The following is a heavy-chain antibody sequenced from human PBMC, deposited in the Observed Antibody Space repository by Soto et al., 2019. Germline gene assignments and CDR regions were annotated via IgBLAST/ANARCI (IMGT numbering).Heavy chain of an antibody. J-gene: IGHJ4*02. CDR2: ISAYNGNT. Sequence: QVQLVQSGAEVKKPGASVKVSCKASGYTFTSYXXXXXXXXXXXXXEWMGWISAYNGNTNYAQKLQGRVTMTTDTXXXXXXXXXXXXXXXXXXXXXXXXXXXXXXXXXXYWGQGTLVTVSS. CDR1: GYTFTSYX. CDR3: XXXXXXXXXXXXY. V-gene: IGHV1-18*01.